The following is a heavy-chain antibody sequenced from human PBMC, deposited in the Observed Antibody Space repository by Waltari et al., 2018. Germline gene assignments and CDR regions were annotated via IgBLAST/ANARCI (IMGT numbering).Heavy chain of an antibody. D-gene: IGHD3-22*01. Sequence: QVQLQESGPGLVKPSETLSLTCTVSGYSISSGYYWGWSRQPPGKGLEWIGSIYHSWSTYYNPSLKSRVTISVDTSKNQFSLKLSSVTAADTAVYYCATTYYYDSSGYYYVPFDYWGQGTLVTVSS. J-gene: IGHJ4*02. CDR3: ATTYYYDSSGYYYVPFDY. CDR2: IYHSWST. V-gene: IGHV4-38-2*02. CDR1: GYSISSGYY.